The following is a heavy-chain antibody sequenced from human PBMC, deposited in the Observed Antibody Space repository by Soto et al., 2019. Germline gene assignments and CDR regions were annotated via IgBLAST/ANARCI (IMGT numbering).Heavy chain of an antibody. CDR1: GGSISSNSYY. CDR3: ARQRGYCSGGSCPCDY. Sequence: QLQLQESGPGLVKPSETLSLTCTVSGGSISSNSYYWGWIRQPPGKGLEWIGSIYYSGSTYYNPSLKSRVTISVDTSKNQLSLKLSSVNAADTAVYYCARQRGYCSGGSCPCDYWGQGTLVTVSS. J-gene: IGHJ4*02. D-gene: IGHD2-15*01. V-gene: IGHV4-39*01. CDR2: IYYSGST.